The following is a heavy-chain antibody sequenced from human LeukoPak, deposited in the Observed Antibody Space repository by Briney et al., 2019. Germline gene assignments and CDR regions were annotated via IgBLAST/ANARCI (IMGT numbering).Heavy chain of an antibody. Sequence: GRSLRLSCAASGFTFDDYAMHWVRQAPGKGLEWVSGISWNSGSIGYADSVKGRFTISRDNAKNSLYLQMNSLRAEDTALYYCAKDTYYDSSGYSLFDYWGQGTLVTVSS. D-gene: IGHD3-22*01. V-gene: IGHV3-9*01. CDR2: ISWNSGSI. CDR1: GFTFDDYA. CDR3: AKDTYYDSSGYSLFDY. J-gene: IGHJ4*02.